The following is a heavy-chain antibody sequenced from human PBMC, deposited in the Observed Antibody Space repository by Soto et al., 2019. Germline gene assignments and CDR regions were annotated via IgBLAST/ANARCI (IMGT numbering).Heavy chain of an antibody. CDR3: ARGLREVDY. V-gene: IGHV3-7*01. CDR1: GFTFTSYW. J-gene: IGHJ4*02. CDR2: IKQDGREK. Sequence: EVQLVESGGGLVQPGGSLRLSCAASGFTFTSYWMSWVRQAPGKGLEWVANIKQDGREKYYVDSVKGRFTISRDNAKNSLYLQMNSLRAEDTAVYCCARGLREVDYWGQGTLVTVSS.